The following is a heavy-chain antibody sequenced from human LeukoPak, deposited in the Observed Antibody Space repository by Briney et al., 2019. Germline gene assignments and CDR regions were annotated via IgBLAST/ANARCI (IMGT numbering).Heavy chain of an antibody. CDR1: GFTFTNYA. J-gene: IGHJ4*02. V-gene: IGHV3-23*01. CDR3: AKCTTGNTHYPIDF. D-gene: IGHD4-17*01. Sequence: PGGFLRLSCAASGFTFTNYAMNWVRQAPGKGLEWVSAISASGATTYYADSVKGRLTISRDNSDNTLYLQMSSLRAEDTAVYYCAKCTTGNTHYPIDFWGQGTLVTVSS. CDR2: ISASGATT.